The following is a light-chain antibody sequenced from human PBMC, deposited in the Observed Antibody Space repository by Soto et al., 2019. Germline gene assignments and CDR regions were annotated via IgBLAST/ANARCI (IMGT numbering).Light chain of an antibody. J-gene: IGLJ2*01. CDR2: EGS. CDR1: SSDVGSYNL. Sequence: QSALTQPASVSGSPGQSITISCTGTSSDVGSYNLVSWHQQHPGKAPKLMIYEGSKRPSGVSNRFSGSKSGNTASLTISGLQAEDEADYFCCSYAGISTLVFGGGTKLTVL. V-gene: IGLV2-23*01. CDR3: CSYAGISTLV.